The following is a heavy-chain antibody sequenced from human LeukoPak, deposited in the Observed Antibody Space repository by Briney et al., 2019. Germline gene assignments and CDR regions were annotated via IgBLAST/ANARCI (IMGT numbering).Heavy chain of an antibody. CDR3: ASQQYSSSWYDY. Sequence: ASVKVSCKASGYTFTGYHMHWVRQAPGQGLEWMGWINPNSGGTNYAQKFQGRVTMTRDTSISTAYMELSRLRSDDTAVYYCASQQYSSSWYDYWGQGTLVTVSS. CDR2: INPNSGGT. J-gene: IGHJ4*02. D-gene: IGHD6-13*01. V-gene: IGHV1-2*02. CDR1: GYTFTGYH.